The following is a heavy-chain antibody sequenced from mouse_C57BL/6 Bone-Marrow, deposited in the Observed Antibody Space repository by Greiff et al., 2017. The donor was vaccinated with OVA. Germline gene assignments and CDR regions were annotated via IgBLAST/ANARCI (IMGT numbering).Heavy chain of an antibody. J-gene: IGHJ3*01. CDR3: TRAYDYEVWFAY. Sequence: VQLQQSGAELVRPGASVTLSCKASGYTFTDYEMHWVKQTPVHGLEWIGAIDPETGGTAYNQKFKGKAILTADKSSSTAYMELRSLTSEDSAVYYCTRAYDYEVWFAYWGQGTLVTVSA. D-gene: IGHD1-1*01. CDR1: GYTFTDYE. V-gene: IGHV1-15*01. CDR2: IDPETGGT.